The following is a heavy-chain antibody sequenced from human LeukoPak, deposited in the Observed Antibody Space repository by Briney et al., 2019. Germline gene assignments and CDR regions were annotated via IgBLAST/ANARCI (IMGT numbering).Heavy chain of an antibody. V-gene: IGHV1-69*05. CDR1: GGTFSSYA. D-gene: IGHD4-17*01. J-gene: IGHJ6*03. CDR2: ISPIFGTA. Sequence: SVKVSCKASGGTFSSYAISLVRQAPGQGLEWMGGISPIFGTANYAQKFQGRVTITTDESTSTAYMELSSLRSEDTAVYYCARHGDFPFTRYYYYMDVWGKGTTVTVSS. CDR3: ARHGDFPFTRYYYYMDV.